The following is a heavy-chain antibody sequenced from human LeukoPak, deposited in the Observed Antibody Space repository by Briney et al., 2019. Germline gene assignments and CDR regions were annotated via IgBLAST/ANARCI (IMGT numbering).Heavy chain of an antibody. CDR2: ISGSGGST. CDR1: GFTFSSYA. V-gene: IGHV3-23*01. Sequence: GGSLRLSCAAPGFTFSSYAMSWVRQAPGKGLEWVSAISGSGGSTYYADSVKGRFTISRDNSKNTLYLQMNSLRAEDTAVYYCAKTESVRGVPSIYYFDYWGQGTLVTVSS. CDR3: AKTESVRGVPSIYYFDY. J-gene: IGHJ4*02. D-gene: IGHD3-10*01.